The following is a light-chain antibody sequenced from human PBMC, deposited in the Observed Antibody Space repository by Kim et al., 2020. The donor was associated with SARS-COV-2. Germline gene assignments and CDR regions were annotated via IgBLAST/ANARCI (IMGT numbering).Light chain of an antibody. V-gene: IGKV1-5*03. CDR1: LSNSMW. J-gene: IGKJ2*01. CDR2: KAS. Sequence: SASAGDVGARIIMTSRGSLSNSMWLDWYQQKPAKAPKLLISKASSLQSGVPSRFSGGRSGTQSTLTISSLQPEDFGTYYCQQYDNYFGQGTKLEI. CDR3: QQYDNY.